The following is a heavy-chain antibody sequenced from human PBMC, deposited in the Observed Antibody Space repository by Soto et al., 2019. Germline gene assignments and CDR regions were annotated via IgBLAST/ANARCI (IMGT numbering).Heavy chain of an antibody. V-gene: IGHV1-18*01. Sequence: QVQLVQSGAEVKKPGASVKVSCKASGYTFTSYGISWVRQAPGQGLEWMGWISAYNGNTNYAQKLQGRVTMTTDTSTSTAYMELRSLRSDDTAVYYCASEAAAAGDYYYYYGMDVWGQGTTVTVSS. CDR3: ASEAAAAGDYYYYYGMDV. CDR1: GYTFTSYG. CDR2: ISAYNGNT. J-gene: IGHJ6*02. D-gene: IGHD6-13*01.